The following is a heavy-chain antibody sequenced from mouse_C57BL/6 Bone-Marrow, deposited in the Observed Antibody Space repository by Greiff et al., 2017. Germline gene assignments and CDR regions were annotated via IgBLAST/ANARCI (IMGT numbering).Heavy chain of an antibody. J-gene: IGHJ4*01. V-gene: IGHV7-3*01. CDR1: GFTFTDYY. D-gene: IGHD1-1*01. CDR2: IRNKANGYTT. Sequence: EVQLVESGGGLVQPGGSLSLSCAASGFTFTDYYMSWVSQPPGKALEWLGFIRNKANGYTTEYSSYVKGRFTISRDNSQSILYLQMNALRAEAGATYYWARWGYYGPLYAMDYWGQGTSVTVSS. CDR3: ARWGYYGPLYAMDY.